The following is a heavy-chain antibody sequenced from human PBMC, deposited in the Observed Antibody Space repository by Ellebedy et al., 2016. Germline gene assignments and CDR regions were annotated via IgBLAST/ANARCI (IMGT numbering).Heavy chain of an antibody. D-gene: IGHD6-6*01. CDR3: AGLQMSNYFDY. CDR2: IYPGDSDT. CDR1: GYRFTSYW. V-gene: IGHV5-51*01. Sequence: GESLKISCNDSGYRFTSYWIGWVRQMPGKGLEWMGIIYPGDSDTRYSPSFQGQVTISADKSISTAYLQWSSLKASDTAIYYCAGLQMSNYFDYWGQGTLVTVSS. J-gene: IGHJ4*02.